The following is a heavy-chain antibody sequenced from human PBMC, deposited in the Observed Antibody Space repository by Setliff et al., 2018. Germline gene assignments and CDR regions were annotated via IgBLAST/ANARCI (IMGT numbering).Heavy chain of an antibody. Sequence: SGPTLVNPTQASLTLTCTFSGFSLSTNTVGVGWIRQPPGKALEWLAVIFWDDDKRYSPSLQHRLTINKDTSKNQVVLTMANVDPVDTATYYCAHFTVGYDISGYLFSWGQGTLVTVSS. CDR3: AHFTVGYDISGYLFS. CDR1: GFSLSTNTVG. CDR2: IFWDDDK. D-gene: IGHD3-22*01. V-gene: IGHV2-5*02. J-gene: IGHJ5*02.